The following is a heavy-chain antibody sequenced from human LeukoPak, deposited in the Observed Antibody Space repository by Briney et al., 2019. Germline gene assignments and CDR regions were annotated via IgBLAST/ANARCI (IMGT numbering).Heavy chain of an antibody. V-gene: IGHV4-30-2*01. J-gene: IGHJ3*02. D-gene: IGHD3-10*01. CDR1: GASVSSIGYS. Sequence: PSETLSLTCGVSGASVSSIGYSWSWIRQPPGKGLEWIGYIYHSGSTYYNPSLKSRVTISVDRSKNQFSLKLSSVTAADTAVYYCARGGLSSGSSYGAFDIWGQGTMVTVSS. CDR2: IYHSGST. CDR3: ARGGLSSGSSYGAFDI.